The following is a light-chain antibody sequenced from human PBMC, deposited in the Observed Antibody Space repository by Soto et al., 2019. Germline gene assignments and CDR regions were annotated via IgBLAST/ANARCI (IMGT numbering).Light chain of an antibody. Sequence: EIVLTQSPATLSFSPGGRSTLSCRSSQSFSGSYLAWYQQKRGQAPRFLLYGASSRATGIPDRFSGSGSGTDFTLTISRLEPEDFAVYFCQQYGSSPWTFGQGTKVDIK. J-gene: IGKJ1*01. CDR2: GAS. V-gene: IGKV3-20*01. CDR1: QSFSGSY. CDR3: QQYGSSPWT.